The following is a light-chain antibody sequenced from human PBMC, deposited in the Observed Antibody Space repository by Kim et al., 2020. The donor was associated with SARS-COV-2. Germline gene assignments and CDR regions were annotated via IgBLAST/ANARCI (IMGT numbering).Light chain of an antibody. Sequence: VSPGEGATSSCRASQSVSSNLAWYQQKPGQAPRLLIYGASTRATGIPARFSGSGSGTEFTLTISSLQSEDFAVYYCQQYNNWPGTFGQGTKVDIK. CDR2: GAS. CDR1: QSVSSN. CDR3: QQYNNWPGT. V-gene: IGKV3-15*01. J-gene: IGKJ1*01.